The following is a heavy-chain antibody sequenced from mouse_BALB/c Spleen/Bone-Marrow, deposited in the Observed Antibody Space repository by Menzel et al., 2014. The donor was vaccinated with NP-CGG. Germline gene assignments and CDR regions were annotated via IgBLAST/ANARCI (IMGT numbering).Heavy chain of an antibody. CDR1: GFSLTSFG. D-gene: IGHD2-10*02. J-gene: IGHJ4*01. V-gene: IGHV2-9*02. CDR3: ARYGNYEDAMDY. CDR2: IWAGGST. Sequence: QVQLQQPGPGLVAPSQSLSITCTVSGFSLTSFGVHWVRQPPGKGLEWLGVIWAGGSTNYNSALMSRLSISKDNSKSQVFLKVNSLQTDDTAMYYCARYGNYEDAMDYWGQGTSVTVSS.